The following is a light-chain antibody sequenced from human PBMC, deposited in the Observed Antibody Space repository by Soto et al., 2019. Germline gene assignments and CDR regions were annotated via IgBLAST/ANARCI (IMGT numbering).Light chain of an antibody. J-gene: IGLJ3*02. CDR3: SSYTSSSTLL. CDR1: SSDIGGYNY. V-gene: IGLV2-14*01. CDR2: GVS. Sequence: QSALTQPASVSGSPGQSITISCIGTSSDIGGYNYVSWYQQHPGKAPKLIIYGVSKRPSGVSNRFSGSKSGNTASLTISGLQAEDEADYYCSSYTSSSTLLFGGGTKLTVL.